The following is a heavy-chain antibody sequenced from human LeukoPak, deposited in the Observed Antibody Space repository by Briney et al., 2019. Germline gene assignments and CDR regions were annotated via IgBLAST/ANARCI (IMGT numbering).Heavy chain of an antibody. D-gene: IGHD3-3*01. CDR3: TRARLWSGYYTPFGY. J-gene: IGHJ4*02. CDR1: GFNFGDYA. Sequence: GGSLRLSCTASGFNFGDYAMSWVRQATGKGLEWVGFIRSKAYGGTTEYAASVKGRFIISRDDSKSIAYLQMNSLKTEDTAVYYCTRARLWSGYYTPFGYWGQGTLVTVSS. CDR2: IRSKAYGGTT. V-gene: IGHV3-49*04.